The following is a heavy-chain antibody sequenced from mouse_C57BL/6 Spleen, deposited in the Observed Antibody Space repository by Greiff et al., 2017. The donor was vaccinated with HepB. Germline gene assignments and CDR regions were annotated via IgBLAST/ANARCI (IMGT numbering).Heavy chain of an antibody. J-gene: IGHJ1*03. CDR3: ARLRYGSSYWYFDV. CDR1: GYTFTDYN. D-gene: IGHD1-1*01. Sequence: EVKLLESGPELVKPGASVKIPCKASGYTFTDYNMDWVKQSHGKSLEWIGDINPNNGGTIYNQKFKGKATLTVDKSSSTAYMELRSLTSEDTAVYYCARLRYGSSYWYFDVWGTGTTVTVSS. V-gene: IGHV1-18*01. CDR2: INPNNGGT.